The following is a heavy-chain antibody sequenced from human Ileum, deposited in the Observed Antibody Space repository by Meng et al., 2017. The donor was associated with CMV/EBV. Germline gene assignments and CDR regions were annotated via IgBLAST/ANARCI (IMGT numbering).Heavy chain of an antibody. V-gene: IGHV3-20*04. CDR2: INWNGDST. CDR1: GFTFNDYG. J-gene: IGHJ6*02. D-gene: IGHD1-1*01. CDR3: GRATTRYFYYGVDV. Sequence: GESLKISCAASGFTFNDYGMNWVRQAPGKGLEWVSGINWNGDSTGYADSVKGRFTVSRDNAKNSLYLQMNSLRAEDTAFYYCGRATTRYFYYGVDVWGQGTTVTVSS.